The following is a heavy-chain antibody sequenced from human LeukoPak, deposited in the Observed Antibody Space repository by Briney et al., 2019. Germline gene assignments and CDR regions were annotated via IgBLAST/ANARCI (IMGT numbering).Heavy chain of an antibody. CDR1: GYTFTDYY. D-gene: IGHD2-2*03. V-gene: IGHV1-2*02. CDR2: INPSSGGT. J-gene: IGHJ4*02. CDR3: AGVDWMNDC. Sequence: ASVKVSCKASGYTFTDYYMHWLRQAPGQGLEWMGWINPSSGGTNYAQKFQGRVTLTRDTSISTVYMELSRLRSDDTAVYYCAGVDWMNDCWGQGTLVTVSS.